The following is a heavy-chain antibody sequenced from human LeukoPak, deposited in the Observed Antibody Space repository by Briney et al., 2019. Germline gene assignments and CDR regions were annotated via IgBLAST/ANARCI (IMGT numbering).Heavy chain of an antibody. CDR3: ARRTYGNWFDP. CDR1: GGSISSSSYY. CDR2: IYYSGST. J-gene: IGHJ5*02. Sequence: SETLSLTCTVSGGSISSSSYYWAWIRQPPGKGLEWIGTIYYSGSTYYNPSLKSRVTVSLDTSKNQFSLMLTSVTAADAAVYYCARRTYGNWFDPWGQGTLVTVSS. D-gene: IGHD4-17*01. V-gene: IGHV4-39*01.